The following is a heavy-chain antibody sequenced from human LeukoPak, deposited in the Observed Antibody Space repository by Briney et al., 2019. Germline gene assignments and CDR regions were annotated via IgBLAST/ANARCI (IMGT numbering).Heavy chain of an antibody. CDR1: GITLNNYG. D-gene: IGHD3-22*01. CDR2: ISDSGGRT. CDR3: AKRGVVIRVILVGFHKEAYYFDS. J-gene: IGHJ4*02. V-gene: IGHV3-23*01. Sequence: SGGSPRLSCVVSGITLNNYGMSWVRQAPGKGLEWVAGISDSGGRTNYADSVKGRFTISRDSPKNTLYLQMNSLRAEDTAVYFCAKRGVVIRVILVGFHKEAYYFDSWGQGALVTVSS.